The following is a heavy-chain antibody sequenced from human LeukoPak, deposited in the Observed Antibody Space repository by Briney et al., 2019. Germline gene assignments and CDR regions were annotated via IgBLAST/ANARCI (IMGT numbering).Heavy chain of an antibody. CDR1: GFTFSSYG. D-gene: IGHD6-13*01. J-gene: IGHJ4*02. CDR2: IRYDGSNK. V-gene: IGHV3-30*02. CDR3: AKVPSYSSSWCDY. Sequence: GGSLRLSCAASGFTFSSYGMHWVRQAPGKGLEWVAFIRYDGSNKYYADSVKGRFTISRDNSKNTLYLQMNSLRVEDTAVYYCAKVPSYSSSWCDYWGQGTLVTVSS.